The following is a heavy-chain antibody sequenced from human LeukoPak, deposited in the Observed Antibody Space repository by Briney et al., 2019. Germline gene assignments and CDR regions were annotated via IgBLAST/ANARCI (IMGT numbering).Heavy chain of an antibody. J-gene: IGHJ4*02. CDR3: ARGYYSAFDS. CDR2: ISVYNSNT. V-gene: IGHV1-18*01. D-gene: IGHD4/OR15-4a*01. Sequence: ASVKVSCKASGYTFTTYGISWVRQAPGQGLEWMGWISVYNSNTNYAQKLQGRVTMTTDTSTSTAYVELRSLRSDDTAVYYCARGYYSAFDSWGQGTLVTVSS. CDR1: GYTFTTYG.